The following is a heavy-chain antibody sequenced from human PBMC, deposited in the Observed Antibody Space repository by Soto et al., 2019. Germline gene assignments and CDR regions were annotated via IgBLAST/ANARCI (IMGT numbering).Heavy chain of an antibody. CDR2: ISGSTSYI. Sequence: EVQLVKSGGGLVKPGGSLRLSCAASGFSFSDYSMNWVRQAPGKGLEWVSSISGSTSYIYYADSLKGRFTVSRDNAEKSLYLQMTSLRAEDTAVYYCARDGAYCSGTGCRDYYHYMDVWGKGTTVTVSS. J-gene: IGHJ6*03. CDR1: GFSFSDYS. V-gene: IGHV3-21*01. D-gene: IGHD2-2*01. CDR3: ARDGAYCSGTGCRDYYHYMDV.